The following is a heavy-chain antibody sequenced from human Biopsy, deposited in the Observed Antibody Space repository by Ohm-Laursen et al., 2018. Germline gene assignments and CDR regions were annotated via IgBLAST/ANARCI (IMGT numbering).Heavy chain of an antibody. V-gene: IGHV1-8*01. J-gene: IGHJ5*02. CDR1: GYTFTSYD. CDR2: LNPVSGNS. Sequence: GSSVKVSCKASGYTFTSYDITWVWQASGQGPEWIGWLNPVSGNSNFGQKFRGRVTVTSDTSISTAYMELSGLTSDDTATYYCGRAVCNQLLNDPWGQGTLVTVTS. CDR3: GRAVCNQLLNDP. D-gene: IGHD1-7*01.